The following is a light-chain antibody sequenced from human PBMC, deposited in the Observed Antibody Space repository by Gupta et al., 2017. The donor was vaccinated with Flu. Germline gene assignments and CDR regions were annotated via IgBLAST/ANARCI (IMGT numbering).Light chain of an antibody. Sequence: SNIGSGFDIHWYQTLPGTAPKLLIYGNFNRPSGVPDRFSGSKSGTSASLAITGLQAEDEADYYCQSYDSSLSGYVFGTGTKVIVL. V-gene: IGLV1-40*01. J-gene: IGLJ1*01. CDR3: QSYDSSLSGYV. CDR1: SNIGSGFD. CDR2: GNF.